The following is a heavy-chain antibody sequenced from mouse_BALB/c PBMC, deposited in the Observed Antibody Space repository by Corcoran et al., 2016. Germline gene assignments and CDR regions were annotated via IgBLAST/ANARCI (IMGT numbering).Heavy chain of an antibody. V-gene: IGHV9-3-1*01. D-gene: IGHD1-1*01. J-gene: IGHJ3*01. CDR2: INTYTGEP. Sequence: QNQLVQTGREPKMPGETVKISCKAFGYTFTNNGMNWVKQAPGKGLKWMGWINTYTGEPTYAAYFKGRFAFSLETSSITAYLHINNLKNEDTATYFCAITSVVATFAYWGQGTLVTVSA. CDR3: AITSVVATFAY. CDR1: GYTFTNNG.